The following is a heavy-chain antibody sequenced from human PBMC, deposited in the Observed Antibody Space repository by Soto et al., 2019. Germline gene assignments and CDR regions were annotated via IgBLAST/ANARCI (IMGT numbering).Heavy chain of an antibody. V-gene: IGHV3-30*18. CDR1: GFIFSSYG. J-gene: IGHJ4*02. CDR2: ISYEGSHT. D-gene: IGHD2-15*01. Sequence: QVQLVESGGGVVQPGRSLRLSCAASGFIFSSYGMHWVRQAPGKGLEWVAVISYEGSHTYYADSVKGRFTITRDNSKNTLYLQMNSLRPEDTAVYYCAKEVHCGGGCCSWSEGFDYWGQGTLLTVSS. CDR3: AKEVHCGGGCCSWSEGFDY.